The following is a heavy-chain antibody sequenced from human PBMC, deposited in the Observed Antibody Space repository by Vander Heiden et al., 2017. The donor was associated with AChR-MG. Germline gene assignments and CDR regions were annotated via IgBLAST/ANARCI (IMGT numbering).Heavy chain of an antibody. J-gene: IGHJ6*02. CDR1: GFTFSGYG. V-gene: IGHV3-48*02. Sequence: EVQLVESGGGLVQPGGSLRLSCAAPGFTFSGYGMNWVRQAPGKGLEWVSYISSSSSTIYYADSVKGRFTISRDNAKNSLYLQMNSLRDEDTAVYYCARRRYCSSTSCYTDVWGQGTTVTVSS. CDR2: ISSSSSTI. CDR3: ARRRYCSSTSCYTDV. D-gene: IGHD2-2*02.